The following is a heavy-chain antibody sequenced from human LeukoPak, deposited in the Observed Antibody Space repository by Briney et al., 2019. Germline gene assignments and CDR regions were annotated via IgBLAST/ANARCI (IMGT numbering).Heavy chain of an antibody. CDR3: ARGRVSSSTWYSTYYYYFYMDV. D-gene: IGHD4-11*01. CDR2: VDHTGST. J-gene: IGHJ6*03. V-gene: IGHV4-61*03. Sequence: SQTLSLTCTVSGGSISSGSYYWTWIRQPPGKGLEWIGYVDHTGSTIFNPSLNGRVSISGDTSKHLFSLRLRSVAAADTAVYFCARGRVSSSTWYSTYYYYFYMDVWGKGTTVTVSS. CDR1: GGSISSGSYY.